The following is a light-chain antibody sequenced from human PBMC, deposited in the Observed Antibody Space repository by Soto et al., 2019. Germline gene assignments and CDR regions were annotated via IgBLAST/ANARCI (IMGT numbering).Light chain of an antibody. CDR3: QQYGSSPLT. CDR1: QSVSSNY. V-gene: IGKV3-20*01. CDR2: AAS. Sequence: EIVLTQSPGTLSLSPGERATLSCRASQSVSSNYLAWFQQKPGQAPRLLIYAASSRATGIPDRFSGSGSGTDFTLNISRLEPEDFAVYYCQQYGSSPLTFGQRIKVEIK. J-gene: IGKJ1*01.